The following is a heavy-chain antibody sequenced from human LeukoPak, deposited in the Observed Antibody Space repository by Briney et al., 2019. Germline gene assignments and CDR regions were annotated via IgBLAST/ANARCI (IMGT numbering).Heavy chain of an antibody. J-gene: IGHJ3*02. CDR3: ARGRRGDGGVAFDI. V-gene: IGHV4-39*07. D-gene: IGHD7-27*01. Sequence: SETLSLTCTVSGGSISSSSSYWGWIRQPPGKGLEWIGSIYYSGSTYYNPSLKSRVTISVDTSKNQFSLKLSSVTAADTAVYYCARGRRGDGGVAFDIWGQGTMVTVSS. CDR2: IYYSGST. CDR1: GGSISSSSSY.